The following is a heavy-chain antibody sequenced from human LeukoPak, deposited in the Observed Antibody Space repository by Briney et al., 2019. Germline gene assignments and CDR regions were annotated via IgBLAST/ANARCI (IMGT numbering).Heavy chain of an antibody. CDR1: GFTFNGHW. D-gene: IGHD3-16*01. CDR2: INGDGSKK. V-gene: IGHV3-7*01. Sequence: GGSLRLSCAASGFTFNGHWMTWVRQAPGKGLEWVANINGDGSKKYYVDSVAGRFTISRDNTKNSLYLQMNSLRAEDTAVYYCAKEGGGVRGDAFDIWGQGTMVTVSS. J-gene: IGHJ3*02. CDR3: AKEGGGVRGDAFDI.